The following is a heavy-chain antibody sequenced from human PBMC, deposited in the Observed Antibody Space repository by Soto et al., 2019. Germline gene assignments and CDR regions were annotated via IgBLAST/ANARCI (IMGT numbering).Heavy chain of an antibody. CDR1: GFTFSRYS. D-gene: IGHD3-22*01. V-gene: IGHV3-48*01. CDR3: ARALYYYDSSGYYGS. CDR2: ISSSSSNI. J-gene: IGHJ5*02. Sequence: GGSLRLSCADSGFTFSRYSMNWVRQAPGRGLEWVSYISSSSSNIYYADSVKGRFTISRDNAKNSLYLQMNSLRAEDTAVYYCARALYYYDSSGYYGSWGQGTLVTVSS.